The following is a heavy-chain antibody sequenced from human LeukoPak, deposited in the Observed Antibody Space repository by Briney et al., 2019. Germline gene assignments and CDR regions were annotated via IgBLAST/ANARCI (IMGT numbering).Heavy chain of an antibody. Sequence: GSLRLSCAVSGFTFSSYSMNWVRQARGKGLEWVSYISSSGSTKYYADSVKGRFTISRDNAKNSLYLQMNSLRGEDTAVYYCASGAAVGTSRFDFWGQGTLVTVSS. J-gene: IGHJ4*02. CDR2: ISSSGSTK. CDR3: ASGAAVGTSRFDF. D-gene: IGHD6-13*01. CDR1: GFTFSSYS. V-gene: IGHV3-48*01.